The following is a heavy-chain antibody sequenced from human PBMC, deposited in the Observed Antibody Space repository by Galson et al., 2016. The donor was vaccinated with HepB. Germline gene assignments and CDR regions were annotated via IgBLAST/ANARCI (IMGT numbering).Heavy chain of an antibody. CDR2: ISASGGRT. CDR3: AKHYDFWSDHNPFDY. CDR1: GFTFSSYA. D-gene: IGHD3-3*01. Sequence: SLRLSCAASGFTFSSYAMTWVRQPPGKGLEWVSGISASGGRTYYTDSVKGRFTISRDNSKNTLHLQMNSLRAEDTAEYYCAKHYDFWSDHNPFDYWGQGTLVTVSS. V-gene: IGHV3-23*01. J-gene: IGHJ4*02.